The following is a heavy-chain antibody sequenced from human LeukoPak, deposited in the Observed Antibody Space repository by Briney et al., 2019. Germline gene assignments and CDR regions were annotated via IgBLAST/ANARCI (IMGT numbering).Heavy chain of an antibody. CDR3: ARDYDSRGDYLDAFDV. Sequence: GGSLRLSCAASGFTFSSYAMSWVRQAPGKGLEWVSAISGSGGSTYYADSVKGRFTISRDNSKNTLDLQMNSLRAEDTAVYYCARDYDSRGDYLDAFDVCGQGTMVTVSS. V-gene: IGHV3-23*01. D-gene: IGHD3-22*01. J-gene: IGHJ3*01. CDR1: GFTFSSYA. CDR2: ISGSGGST.